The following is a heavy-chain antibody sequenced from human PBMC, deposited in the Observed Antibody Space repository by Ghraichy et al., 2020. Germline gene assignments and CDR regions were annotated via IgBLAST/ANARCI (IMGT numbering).Heavy chain of an antibody. Sequence: GSLRLSCAASGFSFSSHGIYWVRQAPGKGLEWVAVKSYDGSTTYYTDSVKGRFTVSRDNSKNTLYLQMSDLRAEDTALYYCAKGYYDKSAYYDTAFFDIWGLGTMVIVSS. CDR3: AKGYYDKSAYYDTAFFDI. D-gene: IGHD3-22*01. CDR2: KSYDGSTT. V-gene: IGHV3-30*18. CDR1: GFSFSSHG. J-gene: IGHJ3*02.